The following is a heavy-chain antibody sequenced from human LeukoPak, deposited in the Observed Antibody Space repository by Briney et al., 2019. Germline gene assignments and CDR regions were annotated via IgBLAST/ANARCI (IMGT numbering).Heavy chain of an antibody. CDR2: IGIDSGNT. CDR3: ARDHNYAFDN. V-gene: IGHV3-48*01. CDR1: GFPFIEYS. Sequence: PGGSLRLSCTASGFPFIEYSMNWVRQAPGKGLEWISYIGIDSGNTKYADSVRGRFTISADKAKNSLYLQMNSLRLEDTAVYYCARDHNYAFDNWGQGTLVSVAS. D-gene: IGHD1-1*01. J-gene: IGHJ4*02.